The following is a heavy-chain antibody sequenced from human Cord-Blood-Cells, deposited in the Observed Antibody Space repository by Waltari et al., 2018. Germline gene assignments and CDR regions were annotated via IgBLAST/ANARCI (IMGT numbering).Heavy chain of an antibody. CDR3: ARGGSGGDYFDY. V-gene: IGHV4-39*01. Sequence: QLQLQESGPGLVKPSETLSLTCTVSGGSISSSSYYWGWIRQPPGKGLEWIGSIYYSGSTDNNPSLKSRVTISVDTSKNQFSLKLSSVTVADTAVYYCARGGSGGDYFDYWGQGTLVTVSS. CDR1: GGSISSSSYY. J-gene: IGHJ4*02. CDR2: IYYSGST. D-gene: IGHD3-10*01.